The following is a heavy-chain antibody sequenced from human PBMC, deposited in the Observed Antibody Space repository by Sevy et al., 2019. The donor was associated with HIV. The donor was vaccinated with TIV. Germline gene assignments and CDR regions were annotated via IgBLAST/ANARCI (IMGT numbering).Heavy chain of an antibody. CDR2: NYPGYCGT. D-gene: IGHD6-6*01. Sequence: GEALKISCKGSEYNFTNYWNGWVRQMPGEGPGWRGSNYPGYCGTRYSPSFEDQGTISAEEAISTAYLQWSSLKSSDTTMYYCARISSSPRAYYYYFGMDVWGQGTTVTVSS. CDR3: ARISSSPRAYYYYFGMDV. J-gene: IGHJ6*02. CDR1: EYNFTNYW. V-gene: IGHV5-51*01.